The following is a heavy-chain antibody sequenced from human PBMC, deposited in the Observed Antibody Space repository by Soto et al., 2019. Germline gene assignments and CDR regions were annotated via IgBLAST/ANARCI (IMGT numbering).Heavy chain of an antibody. CDR2: ISGSGGST. CDR3: AKARDGYNHIGY. V-gene: IGHV3-23*01. D-gene: IGHD5-12*01. CDR1: GFTLSSYA. J-gene: IGHJ4*02. Sequence: GGSLRLSCAASGFTLSSYAMSWVRQAPGKGLEWVSAISGSGGSTYYADSVKGRFTISRDNSKNTLYLQMNSLRAEDTAVYYCAKARDGYNHIGYWGQGTLVTVS.